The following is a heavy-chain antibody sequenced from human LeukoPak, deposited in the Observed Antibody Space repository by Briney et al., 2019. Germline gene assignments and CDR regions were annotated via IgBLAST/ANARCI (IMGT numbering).Heavy chain of an antibody. Sequence: ASVKVSCKASGYTFTSYGISWVRQAPGQGLEWMGWISAYNGNTNYAQELQGRVTMTTDTSTSTAYMELRSLRSDDTAVYYCAREAEGRIAAAGTSFDYWGQGTLVTVSS. V-gene: IGHV1-18*01. CDR3: AREAEGRIAAAGTSFDY. J-gene: IGHJ4*02. CDR2: ISAYNGNT. D-gene: IGHD6-13*01. CDR1: GYTFTSYG.